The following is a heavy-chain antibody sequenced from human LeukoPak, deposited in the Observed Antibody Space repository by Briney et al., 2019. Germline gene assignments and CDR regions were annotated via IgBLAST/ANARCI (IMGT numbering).Heavy chain of an antibody. V-gene: IGHV3-21*01. CDR2: ISSSSSYI. J-gene: IGHJ4*02. CDR3: ARPGVAYRGGDDY. CDR1: GFTFSSYS. Sequence: PGGSLRLSCAASGFTFSSYSMNWVRQAPGKGLEWVSSISSSSSYIYYADSVKGRFTISRDNAKNSLYLQMNSLRAEDTAVYYCARPGVAYRGGDDYWGQGTLATVSS. D-gene: IGHD3-3*01.